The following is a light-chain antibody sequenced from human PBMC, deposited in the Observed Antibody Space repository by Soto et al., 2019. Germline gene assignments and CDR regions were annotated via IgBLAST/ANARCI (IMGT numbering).Light chain of an antibody. V-gene: IGKV4-1*01. J-gene: IGKJ1*01. CDR2: WAS. CDR3: QQYYSAPWT. Sequence: DIVMTQSPDSLAVSLVERATINCKSSQSVLYSSNNKNFLDWYQQKPGQPPKLLFYWASTRESGVPDRFSGSWSGTDFTLTISSLQAEDVAVYYCQQYYSAPWTFGQGTKVEIK. CDR1: QSVLYSSNNKNF.